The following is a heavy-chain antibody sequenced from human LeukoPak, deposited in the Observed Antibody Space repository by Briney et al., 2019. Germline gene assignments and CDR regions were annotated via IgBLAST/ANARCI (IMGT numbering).Heavy chain of an antibody. D-gene: IGHD3-10*01. CDR2: IYYSGST. CDR1: GGSISSYY. CDR3: ARSDYHNSGSHTVFDAFDI. J-gene: IGHJ3*02. V-gene: IGHV4-59*01. Sequence: SETLSLTCTVSGGSISSYYWSWIRQPPGKGLEWIGYIYYSGSTNYNPSLKSRVTISVDTSKNQFSLKLSSVTAADTAVYYCARSDYHNSGSHTVFDAFDIWGQGTRVTVSS.